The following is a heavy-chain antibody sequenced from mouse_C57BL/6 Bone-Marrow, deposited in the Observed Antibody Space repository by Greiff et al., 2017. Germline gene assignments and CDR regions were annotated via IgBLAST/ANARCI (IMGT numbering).Heavy chain of an antibody. D-gene: IGHD2-5*01. CDR2: IYPGSGST. J-gene: IGHJ1*03. Sequence: QVQLQQPGAELVKPGASVKMSCKASGYTFTSYWITWVKQRPGQGLEWIGDIYPGSGSTNYNEKFKSKATLTVDTSSSTAYMQLSSLTSEDAAVYYCARPYYSNYGYFDVWGTGTTVTVSA. CDR1: GYTFTSYW. CDR3: ARPYYSNYGYFDV. V-gene: IGHV1-55*01.